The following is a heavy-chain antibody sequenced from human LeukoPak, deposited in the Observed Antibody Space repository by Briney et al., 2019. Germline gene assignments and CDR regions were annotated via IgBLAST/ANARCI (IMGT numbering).Heavy chain of an antibody. Sequence: SETLSLTCTVSGGSISSYYWSWIRQPPGKGLEWIGYIYYSGSTNYNPSLKSRVTISVDTSKNQFSLKLSSVTAADTAVYYCARGGYYDFWCGYWFDPWGQGTLVTVSS. V-gene: IGHV4-59*01. CDR2: IYYSGST. CDR1: GGSISSYY. CDR3: ARGGYYDFWCGYWFDP. D-gene: IGHD3-3*01. J-gene: IGHJ5*02.